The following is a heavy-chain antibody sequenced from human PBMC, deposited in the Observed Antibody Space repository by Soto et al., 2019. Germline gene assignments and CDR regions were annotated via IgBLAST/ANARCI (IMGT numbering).Heavy chain of an antibody. Sequence: GGSLRLSCAASGFTFSSYSMNWVRQAPGKGLEWVSSISSSSSHIFYADSVKGRLTISRDNAKNSLYLQMNSLRAEDTAVYYCATRYCTSTNCYSLDYWGQRVLVTVSS. D-gene: IGHD2-2*01. CDR2: ISSSSSHI. J-gene: IGHJ4*02. V-gene: IGHV3-21*01. CDR3: ATRYCTSTNCYSLDY. CDR1: GFTFSSYS.